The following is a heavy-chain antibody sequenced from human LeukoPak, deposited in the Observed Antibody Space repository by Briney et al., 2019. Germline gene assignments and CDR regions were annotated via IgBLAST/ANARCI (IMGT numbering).Heavy chain of an antibody. CDR1: GFTFSSYS. Sequence: GGSLRLSCAASGFTFSSYSMNWVRQAPGKGLEWVSSISSSSSYIYYADSVKGRVTISRDNAKNSLYLQMNSLRAEDTAVYYCATFNFEVIDPWGQGTLVTVSS. CDR2: ISSSSSYI. D-gene: IGHD1-20*01. CDR3: ATFNFEVIDP. V-gene: IGHV3-21*01. J-gene: IGHJ5*02.